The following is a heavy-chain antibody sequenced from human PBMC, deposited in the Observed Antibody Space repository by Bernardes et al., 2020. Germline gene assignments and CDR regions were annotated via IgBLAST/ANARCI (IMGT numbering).Heavy chain of an antibody. V-gene: IGHV3-23*01. CDR1: GFSLSSYA. CDR3: AKHIAAAGTLTPFDY. Sequence: GGSLRLSCAASGFSLSSYAMTWVRQAPGKGLEWVSTISDSGGSTYYADSVKGRFTISRDNSKNTLYLQMNSLRAEDTAVYYCAKHIAAAGTLTPFDYWGQGTLVTVSS. J-gene: IGHJ4*02. D-gene: IGHD6-13*01. CDR2: ISDSGGST.